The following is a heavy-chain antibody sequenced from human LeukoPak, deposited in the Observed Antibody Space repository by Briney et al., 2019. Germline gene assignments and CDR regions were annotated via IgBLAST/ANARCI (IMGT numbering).Heavy chain of an antibody. Sequence: GGSLTLSCAASGVTFSSYAMSWVRQAPGKGLEWVSAISGSGGSTYYADSVKGRFTISRDNSKNTLYLQMNSLRAEDTAVYYCAKDGGYYYGSGSAPGYWGQGTLVTVSS. CDR3: AKDGGYYYGSGSAPGY. J-gene: IGHJ4*02. CDR2: ISGSGGST. V-gene: IGHV3-23*01. CDR1: GVTFSSYA. D-gene: IGHD3-10*01.